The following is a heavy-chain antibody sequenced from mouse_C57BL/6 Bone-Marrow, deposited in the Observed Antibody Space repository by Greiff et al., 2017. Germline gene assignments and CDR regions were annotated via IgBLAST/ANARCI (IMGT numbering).Heavy chain of an antibody. J-gene: IGHJ3*01. Sequence: EVNLVESGGGLVQPGGSLSLSCAASGFTFTDYYMSWVRQPPGKALEWLGFIRNKANGYTTEYSASVKGRFTISRDNSQSILYLQMNALRAEDSATYYCARSTVVSPAWFAYWGQGTLVTVSA. D-gene: IGHD1-1*01. V-gene: IGHV7-3*01. CDR3: ARSTVVSPAWFAY. CDR2: IRNKANGYTT. CDR1: GFTFTDYY.